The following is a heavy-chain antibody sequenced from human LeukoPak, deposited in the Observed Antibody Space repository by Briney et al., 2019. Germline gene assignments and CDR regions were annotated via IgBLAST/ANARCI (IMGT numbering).Heavy chain of an antibody. CDR2: IKEDGSDK. CDR3: ATERDSSWTFDS. V-gene: IGHV3-7*01. Sequence: QAGGSLRLSCAGSGFTFSDYWMTWVRQAPGKGLEWVANIKEDGSDKQYEDSVKGRFTISRDNADNSLFLQMNNLRAEDTAVYYCATERDSSWTFDSWGQGTLVTVSS. D-gene: IGHD6-13*01. J-gene: IGHJ4*02. CDR1: GFTFSDYW.